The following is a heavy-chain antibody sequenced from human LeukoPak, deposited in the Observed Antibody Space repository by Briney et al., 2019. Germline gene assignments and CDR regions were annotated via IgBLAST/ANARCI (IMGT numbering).Heavy chain of an antibody. J-gene: IGHJ4*02. CDR3: ARHYGP. V-gene: IGHV4-39*01. CDR2: IYYSGST. Sequence: SETLSLTCTVSGGSTSNGDHYWSWIRQHPGKGLEWIGHIYYSGSTYYNPSLKSRVTISVDTSKNQFSLKLNSVTATDTAVYYCARHYGPWGQGTLVTVSS. CDR1: GGSTSNGDHY. D-gene: IGHD3-10*01.